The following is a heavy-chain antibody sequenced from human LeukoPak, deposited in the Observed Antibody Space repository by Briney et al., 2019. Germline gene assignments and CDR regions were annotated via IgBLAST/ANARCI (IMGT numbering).Heavy chain of an antibody. V-gene: IGHV3-66*02. J-gene: IGHJ6*03. CDR1: GFTVSSNY. Sequence: GGSLRLSCAASGFTVSSNYMSWVRQAPGKGLEWVSVIYSGGSTYYADSVKGRFTISRDNSKNTLYLQMNSLRAEDTAVYYCARAWGDYYGSGSWRFYYYYYYMDVWGKGTTVTVSS. D-gene: IGHD3-10*01. CDR3: ARAWGDYYGSGSWRFYYYYYYMDV. CDR2: IYSGGST.